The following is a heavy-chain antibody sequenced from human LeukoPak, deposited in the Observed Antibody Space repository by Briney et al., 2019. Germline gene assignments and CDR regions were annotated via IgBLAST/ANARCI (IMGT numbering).Heavy chain of an antibody. J-gene: IGHJ6*02. Sequence: GRSLRLSCAASGFTFSGYAMPWVRQAPVKGLEWVAAISYAGSNKNYADSVKGRFTISRDNSKNALYLQMHTLRAEDTAVYYCARLDYDRSGLDYSYYYGLDVWGQGTTVTVSS. CDR2: ISYAGSNK. CDR1: GFTFSGYA. CDR3: ARLDYDRSGLDYSYYYGLDV. D-gene: IGHD3-22*01. V-gene: IGHV3-30-3*01.